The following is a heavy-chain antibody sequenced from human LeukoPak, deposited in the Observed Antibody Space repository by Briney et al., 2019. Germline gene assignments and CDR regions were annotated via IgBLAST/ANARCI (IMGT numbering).Heavy chain of an antibody. Sequence: GGSLRLSCAASGFTFSSYGMHWVRQAPGKGLEWVAVISYDGSNKYYADSVKGRFTISRDNSKNTLYLQMNSLRAEDTAVYYCAKDGSSSNYMDVWGKGTTVTVSS. CDR2: ISYDGSNK. CDR3: AKDGSSSNYMDV. V-gene: IGHV3-30*18. J-gene: IGHJ6*03. CDR1: GFTFSSYG. D-gene: IGHD6-19*01.